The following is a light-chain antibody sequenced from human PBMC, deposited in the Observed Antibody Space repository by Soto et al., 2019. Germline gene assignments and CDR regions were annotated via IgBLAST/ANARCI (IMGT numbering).Light chain of an antibody. V-gene: IGKV3-15*01. Sequence: EIIMTQSPATLSVSPGEGATLSCRTSHSISTNLAWYQHKRGQSPRLLVYGASTRATGVPARFSGSGSGAEFTLSISSLQSEDFAVYYCQHRSSWPGAFGPGTKVDIK. J-gene: IGKJ3*01. CDR2: GAS. CDR3: QHRSSWPGA. CDR1: HSISTN.